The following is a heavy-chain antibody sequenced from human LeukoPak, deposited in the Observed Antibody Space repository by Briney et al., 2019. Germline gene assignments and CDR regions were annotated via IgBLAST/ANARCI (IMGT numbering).Heavy chain of an antibody. CDR2: ISGSGGSI. CDR1: GVTFSNYA. CDR3: AKDRAMVVAATGWFDP. Sequence: GGSLRLSCEASGVTFSNYAMSWVRQAPGKGLEWVSAISGSGGSIYYADSVKGRFAISRDNSKNTLYLQMNSLRAEDTAVYYCAKDRAMVVAATGWFDPWGQGTLVTVSS. V-gene: IGHV3-23*01. D-gene: IGHD2-15*01. J-gene: IGHJ5*02.